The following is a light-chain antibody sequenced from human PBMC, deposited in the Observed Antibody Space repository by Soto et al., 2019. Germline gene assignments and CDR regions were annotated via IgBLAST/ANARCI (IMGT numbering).Light chain of an antibody. J-gene: IGLJ2*01. CDR3: CSYVGLSTFVV. Sequence: QSVLTQPPSVSGSPGQSVTISCTGTSSDVFAYNYVSWYLQHPGKGPKLIIYDVTKRPSGVPDRFSGSKSGNTASLTLSGLQPDDEGVYYCCSYVGLSTFVVFGGGTKLTVL. CDR2: DVT. V-gene: IGLV2-11*01. CDR1: SSDVFAYNY.